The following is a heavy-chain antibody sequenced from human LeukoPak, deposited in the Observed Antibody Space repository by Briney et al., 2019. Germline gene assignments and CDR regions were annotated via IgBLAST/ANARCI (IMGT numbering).Heavy chain of an antibody. V-gene: IGHV4-31*03. J-gene: IGHJ4*02. CDR1: GGSISSGDYY. CDR2: IYYSGST. Sequence: SETLSLTCTVSGGSISSGDYYWSWIRQHPGKGLEWIGYIYYSGSTYYNPSLKSRLTISLDTSKNQFSLKLSFVTAADTAVYYCARVSYDSSGYGVFAYWGQGTLVTVSS. D-gene: IGHD3-22*01. CDR3: ARVSYDSSGYGVFAY.